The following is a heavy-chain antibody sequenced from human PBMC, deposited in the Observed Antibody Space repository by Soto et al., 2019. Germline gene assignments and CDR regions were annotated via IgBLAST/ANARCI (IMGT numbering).Heavy chain of an antibody. CDR2: IFYSGTT. V-gene: IGHV4-59*08. Sequence: SETLSLTCTVSSGSISHYYWSWIRQPPEKGLEWIGYIFYSGTTNYNPSLKGRVTISFDTSKNQFSLKLRSVTAADTAIYYCARHLTVTGTGTLGFDYWGQGTLVTVSS. J-gene: IGHJ4*02. CDR3: ARHLTVTGTGTLGFDY. CDR1: SGSISHYY. D-gene: IGHD1-7*01.